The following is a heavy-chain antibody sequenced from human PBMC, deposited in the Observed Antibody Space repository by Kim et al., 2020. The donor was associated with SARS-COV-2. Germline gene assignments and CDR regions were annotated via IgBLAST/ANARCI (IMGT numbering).Heavy chain of an antibody. CDR2: ISYYGSNK. J-gene: IGHJ4*02. D-gene: IGHD6-13*01. CDR1: GFTFSSYA. V-gene: IGHV3-30*04. CDR3: PSLAAAGLDY. Sequence: GGSLRLSCAASGFTFSSYAMHWVRQAPGKGLEGVAVISYYGSNKYYADSVKGRFTIARDNSKNTLYLQMNSLRAEDTAVYYCPSLAAAGLDYWGQGTRVT.